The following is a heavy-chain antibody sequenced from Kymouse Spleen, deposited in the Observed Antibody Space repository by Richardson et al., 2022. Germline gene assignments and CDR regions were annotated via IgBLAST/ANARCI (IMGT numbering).Heavy chain of an antibody. Sequence: QVQLVESGGGVVQPGRSLRLSCAASGFTFSSYGMHWVRQAPGKGLEWVAVISYDGSNKYYADSVKGRFTISRDNSKNTLYLQMNSLRAEDTAVYYCAEGSGSYYYYYGMDVWGQGTTVTVSS. V-gene: IGHV3-30*18. J-gene: IGHJ6*02. CDR3: AEGSGSYYYYYGMDV. CDR1: GFTFSSYG. D-gene: IGHD3-10*01. CDR2: ISYDGSNK.